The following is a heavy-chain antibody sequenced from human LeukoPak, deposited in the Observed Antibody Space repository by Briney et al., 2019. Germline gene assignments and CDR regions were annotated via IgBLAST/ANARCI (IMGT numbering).Heavy chain of an antibody. J-gene: IGHJ4*02. CDR1: GFPFSNYW. D-gene: IGHD3-22*01. CDR3: AKEGRADRGGITMIVVVSTPPYFDY. Sequence: GALRLSCAASGFPFSNYWMSWVRQAPGKGLEWVSAISGSGGSTYYADSVKGRFTISRDNSKNTLYLQMNSLRAEDTAVYYCAKEGRADRGGITMIVVVSTPPYFDYWGQGTLVTVSS. V-gene: IGHV3-23*01. CDR2: ISGSGGST.